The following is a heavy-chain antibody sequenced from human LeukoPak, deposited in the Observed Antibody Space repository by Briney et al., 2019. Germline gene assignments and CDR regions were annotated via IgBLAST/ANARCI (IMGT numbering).Heavy chain of an antibody. J-gene: IGHJ4*02. V-gene: IGHV3-11*01. Sequence: GGSLRLSCAASGFTFSDYYMSWIRQAPGKGLEWVSYISSSGSTIYYADSVKGRFTISRDNAKNSLYLQMNSLRAEDTAVYYCAGDRRYCSSTSCYGDFDYWGQGTLVTVSS. CDR1: GFTFSDYY. D-gene: IGHD2-2*01. CDR2: ISSSGSTI. CDR3: AGDRRYCSSTSCYGDFDY.